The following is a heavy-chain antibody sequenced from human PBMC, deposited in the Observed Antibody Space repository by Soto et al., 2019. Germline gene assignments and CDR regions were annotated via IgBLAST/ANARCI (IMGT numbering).Heavy chain of an antibody. Sequence: PSETLSLTCAVYCGSFRGYYWSWIRQPPGKGLEWIGEINHSGSTNYNPSLKSRVTMSVDTSKNQFSLKLSSVTAADTAVYYCETRPTGGGAGVFDYWSQGTLVNVSS. D-gene: IGHD4-17*01. CDR2: INHSGST. CDR3: ETRPTGGGAGVFDY. J-gene: IGHJ4*02. V-gene: IGHV4-34*01. CDR1: CGSFRGYY.